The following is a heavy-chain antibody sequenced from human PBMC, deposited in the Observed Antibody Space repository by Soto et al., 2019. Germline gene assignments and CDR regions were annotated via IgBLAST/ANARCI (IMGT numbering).Heavy chain of an antibody. Sequence: SETLSLTCTVSGGSISSHYWSWIRQTPGKGLEWIGYIFYSGSTNYNPSLKSRVTISVDTSKNQFSLKLSSVTAADTAVYYCARDLYSDPDYYYGMDVWGQGTTVTVSS. CDR1: GGSISSHY. D-gene: IGHD5-12*01. V-gene: IGHV4-59*11. J-gene: IGHJ6*02. CDR3: ARDLYSDPDYYYGMDV. CDR2: IFYSGST.